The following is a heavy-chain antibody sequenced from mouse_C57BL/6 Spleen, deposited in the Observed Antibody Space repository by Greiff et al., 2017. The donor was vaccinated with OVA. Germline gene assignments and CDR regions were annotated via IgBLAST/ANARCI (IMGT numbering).Heavy chain of an antibody. CDR2: INPSTGGT. D-gene: IGHD1-1*01. Sequence: VQLKQSGPELVKPGASVKISCKASGYSFTGYYMNWVKQSPEKSLEWIGEINPSTGGTTYNQKFKAKATLTVDKSSSTAYMQLKSLTSEDSAVYYCALYYGSYWGQGTLVTVSA. CDR1: GYSFTGYY. CDR3: ALYYGSY. J-gene: IGHJ3*01. V-gene: IGHV1-42*01.